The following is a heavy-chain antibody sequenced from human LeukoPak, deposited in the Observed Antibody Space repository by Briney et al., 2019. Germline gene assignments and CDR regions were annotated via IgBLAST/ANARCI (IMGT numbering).Heavy chain of an antibody. Sequence: PSETLSLTCSVSDGSITRSSYYWGWIRQTPGEGLDWIGSIYYGGIAYYNPSLQGRVTMSVDTSKNQFSLKLNSVTVADTAVYYCARVVPAAWIVDYWGQGTLVTVSS. D-gene: IGHD2-2*01. CDR3: ARVVPAAWIVDY. J-gene: IGHJ4*02. V-gene: IGHV4-39*01. CDR2: IYYGGIA. CDR1: DGSITRSSYY.